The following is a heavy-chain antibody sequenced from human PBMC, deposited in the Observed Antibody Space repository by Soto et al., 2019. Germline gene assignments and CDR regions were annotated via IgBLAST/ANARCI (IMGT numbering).Heavy chain of an antibody. CDR2: IIPILGIA. D-gene: IGHD1-26*01. CDR1: GGTFSSYT. J-gene: IGHJ4*02. V-gene: IGHV1-69*02. Sequence: QVQLVQSGAEVKKPGSSVKVSCKASGGTFSSYTISWVRQAPGQGLEWMGRIIPILGIAKYAQKFQGRVTITADKSTSPAYMELSSLRSEDTAVYYCARALTVGATVDYWGQGTLVTVSS. CDR3: ARALTVGATVDY.